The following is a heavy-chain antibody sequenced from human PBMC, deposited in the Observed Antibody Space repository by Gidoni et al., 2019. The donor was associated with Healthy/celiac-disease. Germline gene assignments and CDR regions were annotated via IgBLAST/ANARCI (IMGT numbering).Heavy chain of an antibody. V-gene: IGHV4-39*01. CDR1: AGSISSSSYY. CDR2: IYYSGST. J-gene: IGHJ4*02. CDR3: ASRIVVVTATREY. Sequence: QLQLQASSPGLVKPSETLSLTCTVSAGSISSSSYYWGWIRQPPGKGLEWIGSIYYSGSTYYNPSLKSRVTISVDTSKNQFSLKLSSVTAEDTAVYYCASRIVVVTATREYWGQGTLVTVSS. D-gene: IGHD2-21*02.